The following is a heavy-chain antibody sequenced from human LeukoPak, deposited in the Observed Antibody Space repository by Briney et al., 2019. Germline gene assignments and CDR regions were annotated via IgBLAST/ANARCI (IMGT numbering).Heavy chain of an antibody. CDR2: INPNSGGT. V-gene: IGHV1-2*02. J-gene: IGHJ4*02. CDR3: ARDEAGYYFH. Sequence: ASVKVPCKASGCTFTGYYMHWVRQAPGQGLEWMGWINPNSGGTNYAQKFQGRVTMTRDTSISTAYMELSRRRSDDTAVYYCARDEAGYYFHWGQGTLVTVSS. CDR1: GCTFTGYY. D-gene: IGHD3-22*01.